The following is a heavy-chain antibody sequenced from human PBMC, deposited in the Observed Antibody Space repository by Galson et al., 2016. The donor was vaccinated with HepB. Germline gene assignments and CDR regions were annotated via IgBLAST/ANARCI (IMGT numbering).Heavy chain of an antibody. CDR1: GFVFSNFG. Sequence: SLRLSCVASGFVFSNFGLSWVRQAPGKGLEWVASISTRRTTYYSDSVQGRFTISRDNSNNTLYLQMNGLRAEDTAVYYCAKERLVRRIFDHWGQGTLLTVSS. V-gene: IGHV3-23*01. CDR2: ISTRRTT. CDR3: AKERLVRRIFDH. J-gene: IGHJ4*02. D-gene: IGHD1-1*01.